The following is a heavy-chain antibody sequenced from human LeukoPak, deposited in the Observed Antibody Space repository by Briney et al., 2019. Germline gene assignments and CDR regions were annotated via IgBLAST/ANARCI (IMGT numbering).Heavy chain of an antibody. J-gene: IGHJ4*02. Sequence: GGSLRLSCAASGFTLSSYAMSWVRQAPGKGLEWVSIISGGGDDTYYADSVKGRFTIPRDNSKNTLYLQLNSLRAEDTAVYYCATFGSGSSTRYFAYWGQGTLVTVSS. D-gene: IGHD3-10*01. V-gene: IGHV3-23*01. CDR2: ISGGGDDT. CDR3: ATFGSGSSTRYFAY. CDR1: GFTLSSYA.